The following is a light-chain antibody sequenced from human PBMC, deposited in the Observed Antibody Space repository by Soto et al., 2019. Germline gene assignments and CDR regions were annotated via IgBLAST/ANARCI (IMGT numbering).Light chain of an antibody. CDR3: QQYNNWPQT. CDR1: QSVSSN. J-gene: IGKJ1*01. V-gene: IGKV3-15*01. CDR2: GAS. Sequence: ERVMTQAPATLSVSPGERATLSCRASQSVSSNLAWYQQKPGQAPRLLIYGASTRATGIPARFSGSGSGTEFTLTISSLQSEDLAVYYYQQYNNWPQTFGQGTKVDIK.